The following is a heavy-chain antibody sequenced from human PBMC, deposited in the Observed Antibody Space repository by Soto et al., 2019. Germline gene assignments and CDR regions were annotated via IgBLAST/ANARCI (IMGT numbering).Heavy chain of an antibody. CDR3: ARKSAGGAAAGCAFDI. CDR1: GFTFSSYS. J-gene: IGHJ3*02. CDR2: ISSSSSYI. D-gene: IGHD6-13*01. V-gene: IGHV3-21*01. Sequence: GGSLRLSCAASGFTFSSYSMNWVRQAPGKGLEWVSSISSSSSYIYYADSVKGRFTISRDNAKNSLYLQMIRLRAEDTSVYSCARKSAGGAAAGCAFDIWGQGTMVTVSS.